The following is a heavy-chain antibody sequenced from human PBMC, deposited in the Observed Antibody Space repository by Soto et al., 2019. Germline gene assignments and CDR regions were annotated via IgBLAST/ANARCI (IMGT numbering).Heavy chain of an antibody. CDR1: GFTFSTYA. CDR2: ISAGGDNT. D-gene: IGHD6-25*01. CDR3: ARGRPSAALNFDY. J-gene: IGHJ4*02. V-gene: IGHV3-23*01. Sequence: EVQLLESGGGLVQPGGSLRLSCAASGFTFSTYAMSWVRQTPGKGLEWVSGISAGGDNTYYADSVKGRFTISRDNSKNTLYLQMNSLRAEDTAVYYCARGRPSAALNFDYWGQGTLVTVSS.